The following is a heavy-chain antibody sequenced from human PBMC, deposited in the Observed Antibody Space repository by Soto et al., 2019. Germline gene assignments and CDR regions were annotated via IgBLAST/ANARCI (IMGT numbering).Heavy chain of an antibody. V-gene: IGHV3-33*01. CDR3: ARDLLTGRDYYYGMDV. J-gene: IGHJ6*02. CDR2: IWYDGSNK. CDR1: GFTFSSYG. Sequence: GGSLRLSCAASGFTFSSYGMHWVRQAPGKGLEWVAVIWYDGSNKYYADSVKGRFTISRDNSKNTLYLQMNSLRAEDTAVYYCARDLLTGRDYYYGMDVWGQGTTVTVSS. D-gene: IGHD3-9*01.